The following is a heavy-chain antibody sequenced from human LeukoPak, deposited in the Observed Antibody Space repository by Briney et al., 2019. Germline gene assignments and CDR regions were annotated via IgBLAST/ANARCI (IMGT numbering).Heavy chain of an antibody. J-gene: IGHJ6*03. V-gene: IGHV3-48*03. Sequence: GGSLRLSCAASGFTFSSYEIHWVSQARGKGLEWVLYISSSGSTKYYADSVKGRFTISRDSAKNSLYLQMNSLRAEDTAVYYCARVRGGPMDVWGKGTTVTVSS. CDR1: GFTFSSYE. CDR3: ARVRGGPMDV. D-gene: IGHD3-16*01. CDR2: ISSSGSTK.